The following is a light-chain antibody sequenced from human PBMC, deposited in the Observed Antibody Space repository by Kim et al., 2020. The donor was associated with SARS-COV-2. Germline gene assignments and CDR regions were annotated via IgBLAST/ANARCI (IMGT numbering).Light chain of an antibody. Sequence: PGQSVTTSCTGTSSDVGGYNYVSWYQQHPGKAPKLMIYDVSKRPSGVPDRFSGSKSGNTASLTISGLQAEDEADYYCCSYAGSYWVFGGGTQLTVL. CDR1: SSDVGGYNY. CDR3: CSYAGSYWV. J-gene: IGLJ3*02. CDR2: DVS. V-gene: IGLV2-11*01.